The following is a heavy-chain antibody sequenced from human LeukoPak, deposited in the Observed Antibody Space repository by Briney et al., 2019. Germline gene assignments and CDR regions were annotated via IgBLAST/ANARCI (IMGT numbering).Heavy chain of an antibody. V-gene: IGHV3-23*01. CDR1: GFTFSNYA. Sequence: GGSLRLSCAASGFTFSNYAMSWVRQAPGKGLEWVSAISGSGGSTYYADSVKGRFTISRDNSKNTLYLQMNSLRAEDTAVYHCAKGGVARVPEYFQHWGQGTLVTVSS. CDR3: AKGGVARVPEYFQH. CDR2: ISGSGGST. D-gene: IGHD1-26*01. J-gene: IGHJ1*01.